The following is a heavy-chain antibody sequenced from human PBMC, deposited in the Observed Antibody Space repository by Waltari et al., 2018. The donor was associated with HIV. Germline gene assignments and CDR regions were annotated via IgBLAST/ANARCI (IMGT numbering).Heavy chain of an antibody. Sequence: QVQLQQWGAGLLKPSETLSLTCAVYGGSFSGYYWSWIRQPPGKGLEWIGEINHSGSTNYNPSLKSRVTISVDTSKNQFSLKLSSVTAADTAVYYCARNGDYVFSYNWFDPWGQGTLVTVSS. D-gene: IGHD4-17*01. CDR1: GGSFSGYY. V-gene: IGHV4-34*01. J-gene: IGHJ5*02. CDR3: ARNGDYVFSYNWFDP. CDR2: INHSGST.